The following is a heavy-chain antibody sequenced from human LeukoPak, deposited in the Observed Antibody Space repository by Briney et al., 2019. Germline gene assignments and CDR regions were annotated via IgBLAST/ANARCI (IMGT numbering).Heavy chain of an antibody. D-gene: IGHD3-10*01. Sequence: ASVKVSCKASGYTFTSYDINWVRQATGQGLEWMGWMNPNSGNTGYAQKFQGRVTITRNTSISTAYMVLRSLRSDDTAVYYCASLPILWFGPYGMDVWGQGTTVTVSS. CDR2: MNPNSGNT. CDR1: GYTFTSYD. J-gene: IGHJ6*02. V-gene: IGHV1-8*01. CDR3: ASLPILWFGPYGMDV.